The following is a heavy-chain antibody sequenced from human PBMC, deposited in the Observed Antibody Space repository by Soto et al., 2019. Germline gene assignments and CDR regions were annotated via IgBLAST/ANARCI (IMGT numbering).Heavy chain of an antibody. V-gene: IGHV3-23*01. D-gene: IGHD6-13*01. CDR3: EKDVRLAAAGTFPGGWFDP. CDR2: ISGSGGST. CDR1: GFTFSSYA. J-gene: IGHJ5*02. Sequence: GGSLRLSCAASGFTFSSYAMSWVRQAPGKGLEWVSAISGSGGSTYYADSVKGRFTISRDNSKNTLYLQMNSLRAEDTTAYYCEKDVRLAAAGTFPGGWFDPWGQGTLVTVSS.